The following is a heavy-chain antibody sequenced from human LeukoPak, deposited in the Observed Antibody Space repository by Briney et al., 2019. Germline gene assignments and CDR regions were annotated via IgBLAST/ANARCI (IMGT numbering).Heavy chain of an antibody. CDR3: AKDRRYYGSGSYMDY. CDR2: KSYDGSNK. Sequence: GGSLRLSCAASGFTFSSYGMHWVRQAPGKGLEWVAVKSYDGSNKYYADSVKGRFTISRDNSKNTLYLQMNSLRAEDTAVYYCAKDRRYYGSGSYMDYWGQGTLVTVSS. J-gene: IGHJ4*02. V-gene: IGHV3-30*18. D-gene: IGHD3-10*01. CDR1: GFTFSSYG.